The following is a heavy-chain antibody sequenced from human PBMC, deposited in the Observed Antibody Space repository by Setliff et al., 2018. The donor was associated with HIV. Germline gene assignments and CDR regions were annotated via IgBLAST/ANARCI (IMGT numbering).Heavy chain of an antibody. Sequence: SETLSLTCTVSGGYISSGSYHWSWIRQPAGKGLEWIGRIYTSGSTNYNPSLKSRVTISVDTSKNHVSLKLNSVTAADTAVYYCARDTNPLDPNFWSGYSRGWFDPWGQGTLVTVSS. D-gene: IGHD3-3*01. CDR2: IYTSGST. CDR1: GGYISSGSYH. V-gene: IGHV4-61*02. J-gene: IGHJ5*02. CDR3: ARDTNPLDPNFWSGYSRGWFDP.